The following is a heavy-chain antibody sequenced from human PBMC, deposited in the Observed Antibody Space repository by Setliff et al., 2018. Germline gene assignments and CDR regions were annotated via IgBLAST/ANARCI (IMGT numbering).Heavy chain of an antibody. Sequence: GSGPTLVNPTQTLTLTCTFSGFPLSTSLVGVGWIRQPPGKALEWLALIYWNDEKRYSPSLKSRLTITKDTSKNQVVLTMTNMDPVDTATYYCAHIAGGGNSPRHDYWGQGTLVTVSS. J-gene: IGHJ4*02. D-gene: IGHD2-21*01. CDR3: AHIAGGGNSPRHDY. CDR2: IYWNDEK. V-gene: IGHV2-5*01. CDR1: GFPLSTSLVG.